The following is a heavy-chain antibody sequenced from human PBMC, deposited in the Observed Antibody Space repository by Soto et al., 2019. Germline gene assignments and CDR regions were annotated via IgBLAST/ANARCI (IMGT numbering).Heavy chain of an antibody. Sequence: SETLSLTCTVSGGSISSGGYYWGWIRQHPGKGLEWIGYIYYSGTTYYNPSLKSRVTISVDTSKNQFSLKLSSVSAADTALYYCARCSLVVVPAPGFDPWGRGTLVTVSS. CDR3: ARCSLVVVPAPGFDP. V-gene: IGHV4-31*03. D-gene: IGHD2-2*01. CDR1: GGSISSGGYY. CDR2: IYYSGTT. J-gene: IGHJ5*02.